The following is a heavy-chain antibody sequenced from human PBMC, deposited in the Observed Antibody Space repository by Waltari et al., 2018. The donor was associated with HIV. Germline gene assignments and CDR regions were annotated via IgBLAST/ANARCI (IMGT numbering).Heavy chain of an antibody. CDR3: ASLMVVTMVRGVTDYYYGMDV. CDR2: ISYDGSNK. V-gene: IGHV3-30*03. Sequence: QVQLVESGGGVVEPGRSLSPHCAASGLTCSSFDLPWVRMAAGKGLGWVAVISYDGSNKYDADSVNVRFTISRDNSKNTLYLQMNSLRAEDTAVYYCASLMVVTMVRGVTDYYYGMDVWGQGTTVTVSS. CDR1: GLTCSSFD. J-gene: IGHJ6*02. D-gene: IGHD3-10*01.